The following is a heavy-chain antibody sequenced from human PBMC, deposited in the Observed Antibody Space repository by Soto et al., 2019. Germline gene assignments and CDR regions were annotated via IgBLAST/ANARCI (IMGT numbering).Heavy chain of an antibody. CDR2: ISNSGSHT. CDR3: ARSILRFLEYHYFDY. V-gene: IGHV3-11*03. CDR1: GFTFSDYY. Sequence: GGSLRLSCAASGFTFSDYYMSWVRQAPGKGLEWISYISNSGSHTIYADSVKGRFTISRDSAKNTLYLQMSSLSAEDTAVYYCARSILRFLEYHYFDYWGQGALVTVSS. D-gene: IGHD3-3*01. J-gene: IGHJ4*02.